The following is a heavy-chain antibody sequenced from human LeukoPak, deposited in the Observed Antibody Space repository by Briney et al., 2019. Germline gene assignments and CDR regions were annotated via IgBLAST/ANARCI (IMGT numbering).Heavy chain of an antibody. CDR3: ATLRYGNRVVDYFDY. Sequence: GGSLRHSCAASGFTFSSYSMNWVRQAPGKGLEWVSSISSSSSYIYYADSVKGRFTISRDNAKNSLYLQMNSLRAEDTAVYYCATLRYGNRVVDYFDYSGQGTLVTVSS. CDR2: ISSSSSYI. D-gene: IGHD2-15*01. V-gene: IGHV3-21*01. J-gene: IGHJ4*02. CDR1: GFTFSSYS.